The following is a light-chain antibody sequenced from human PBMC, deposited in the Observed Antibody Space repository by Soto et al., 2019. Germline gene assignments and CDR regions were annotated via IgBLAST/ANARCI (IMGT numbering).Light chain of an antibody. CDR1: QSVSSY. CDR2: DAS. CDR3: QQRSKWPLT. J-gene: IGKJ1*01. Sequence: EIVLTQSPPTLSLSPGERATLSCRASQSVSSYFAWYQQKPGQAPRLLIYDASNRATGIPARFSGSGSGTDFTLTISSLEPEDFAVYYCQQRSKWPLTFGQGTKVDIK. V-gene: IGKV3-11*01.